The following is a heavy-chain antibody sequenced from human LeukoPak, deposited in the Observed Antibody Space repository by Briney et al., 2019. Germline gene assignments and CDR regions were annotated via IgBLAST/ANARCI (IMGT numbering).Heavy chain of an antibody. CDR1: GFTFSSYS. CDR2: ISSSSSYI. J-gene: IGHJ4*02. Sequence: GGSLRLSCAASGFTFSSYSMSWVRQAPGKGLEWVSSISSSSSYIYYADSVKGRFTISRDNAKNSLYLQMNSLRAEDTAVYYCAMDSAWLPLKFDYWGPGTLVAVST. D-gene: IGHD5-24*01. V-gene: IGHV3-21*01. CDR3: AMDSAWLPLKFDY.